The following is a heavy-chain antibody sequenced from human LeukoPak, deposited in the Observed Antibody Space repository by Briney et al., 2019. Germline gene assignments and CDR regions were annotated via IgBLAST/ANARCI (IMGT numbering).Heavy chain of an antibody. CDR2: LYSDGGT. CDR3: AKDPNRYSRSGGIDY. V-gene: IGHV3-53*05. J-gene: IGHJ4*02. Sequence: GGSLRLSFAAFGLTVSGNYMSWVRQAPGKGLEWVSVLYSDGGTYYADSVKGRFTISRDNSKNTLFLQMNSLRAEDTAVYFCAKDPNRYSRSGGIDYWGQGTLVTVSS. CDR1: GLTVSGNY. D-gene: IGHD1-26*01.